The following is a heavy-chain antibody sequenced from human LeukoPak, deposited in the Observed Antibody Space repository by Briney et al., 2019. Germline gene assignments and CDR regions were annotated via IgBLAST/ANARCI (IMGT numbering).Heavy chain of an antibody. V-gene: IGHV3-30*03. Sequence: GGSLRLSCAASGFTFSNYGMHWVRQAPGKGLEWVAVISYDGSNKYYADSVKGRFTISRDNSKNTLYLQMNSLRAEDTAVYYCARDGGYCSSTSCLYYYYYGMDVWGQGTTVTVSS. J-gene: IGHJ6*02. CDR3: ARDGGYCSSTSCLYYYYYGMDV. CDR1: GFTFSNYG. CDR2: ISYDGSNK. D-gene: IGHD2-2*01.